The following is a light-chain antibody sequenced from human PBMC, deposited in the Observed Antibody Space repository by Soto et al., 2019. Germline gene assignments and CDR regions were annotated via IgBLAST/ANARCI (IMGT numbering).Light chain of an antibody. CDR3: QQYNDWPLT. V-gene: IGKV3-15*01. CDR2: GAF. Sequence: EIVMTQSPVTLSVSPGEIATLYCRASQSVRSNLAWYQQKPGQAPSLLIYGAFTRATGIPTRFSGTGSGTEFTLTISSLQSEDFALYYCQQYNDWPLTFGQGTKVDIK. CDR1: QSVRSN. J-gene: IGKJ1*01.